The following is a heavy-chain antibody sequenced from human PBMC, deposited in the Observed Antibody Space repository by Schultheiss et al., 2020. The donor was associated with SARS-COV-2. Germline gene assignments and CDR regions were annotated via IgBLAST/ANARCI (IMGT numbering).Heavy chain of an antibody. V-gene: IGHV3-33*01. J-gene: IGHJ6*02. D-gene: IGHD3-10*01. CDR2: IWYDGSNK. CDR1: GFTFSSYG. CDR3: ASGSGYYYYGMDV. Sequence: GESLKISCAASGFTFSSYGMHWVRQAPGKGLEWVAVIWYDGSNKYYADSVKGRFTISRDNSKNTLYLQMNSLRAEDTAVYYCASGSGYYYYGMDVWGQGTTVTVSS.